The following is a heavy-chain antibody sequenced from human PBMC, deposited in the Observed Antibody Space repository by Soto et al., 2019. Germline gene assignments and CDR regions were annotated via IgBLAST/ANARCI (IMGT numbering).Heavy chain of an antibody. Sequence: SDTLSLTCSVSGDSISSSYWSWIRQPPGKGLEWIGYIYYSGSTNYNPSLKSRVTISLDTSKDQFSLKVSSVTAADTAVYYCARGYDWFDPWAQGTLVTVS. CDR1: GDSISSSY. CDR3: ARGYDWFDP. V-gene: IGHV4-59*07. CDR2: IYYSGST. J-gene: IGHJ5*02. D-gene: IGHD5-12*01.